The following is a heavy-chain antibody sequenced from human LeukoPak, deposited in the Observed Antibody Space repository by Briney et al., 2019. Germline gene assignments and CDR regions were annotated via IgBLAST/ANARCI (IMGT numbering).Heavy chain of an antibody. Sequence: SETLSLTCTVSGGSISSYYWSWIRQPAGKGLEWIGRIYTSGSTNYNPSLKSRVTMSVVTSKNQFSLKLSSVTAADTAVYYCAGVPAAIGVLGYFDYWGQGTLVTVSS. V-gene: IGHV4-4*07. CDR3: AGVPAAIGVLGYFDY. J-gene: IGHJ4*02. CDR1: GGSISSYY. D-gene: IGHD2-2*02. CDR2: IYTSGST.